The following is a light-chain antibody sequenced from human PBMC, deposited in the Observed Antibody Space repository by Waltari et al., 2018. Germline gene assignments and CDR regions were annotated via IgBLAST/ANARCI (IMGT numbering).Light chain of an antibody. CDR2: EVN. J-gene: IGLJ2*01. Sequence: QSALTQPPSASGSPGQSVTISCTGTSSDVGGYNSVSWYQHHPGKAPKLMISEVNKRPSGVPDRFAGSKSGNTASLTVSGLQADDEADYYCTSYAGSHNWVFGGGTKLTVL. CDR1: SSDVGGYNS. CDR3: TSYAGSHNWV. V-gene: IGLV2-8*01.